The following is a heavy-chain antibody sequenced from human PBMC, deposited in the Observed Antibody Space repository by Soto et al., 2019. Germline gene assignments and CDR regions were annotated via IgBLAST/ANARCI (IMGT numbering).Heavy chain of an antibody. CDR2: ITTSRAYI. CDR3: VSSGTARLLRHSSFDT. Sequence: EVQLVESGGGLVKPGGSLRLSCAASGFTFNTYDMNWVRQAPGKGLEWVSSITTSRAYIYYADSLKGRITISRDNAKNSLFLQMNSLRAEDTALYYCVSSGTARLLRHSSFDTWGQGTLVTVSS. D-gene: IGHD2-21*01. CDR1: GFTFNTYD. J-gene: IGHJ5*02. V-gene: IGHV3-21*01.